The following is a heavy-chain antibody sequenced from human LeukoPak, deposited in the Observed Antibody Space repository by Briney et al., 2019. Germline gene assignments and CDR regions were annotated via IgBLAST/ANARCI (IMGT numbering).Heavy chain of an antibody. CDR1: GYTLTQLS. J-gene: IGHJ3*02. Sequence: ASVKVSCKVSGYTLTQLSVHWVRQAPGKGLEWMGGFDVEDGEIIYAQKFQGRVTMTEDTSTDTAYMELSSLRSEDTAVYYCATNRQIMVLGVVIMPAFDIWGQGTMVTVSS. CDR3: ATNRQIMVLGVVIMPAFDI. V-gene: IGHV1-24*01. CDR2: FDVEDGEI. D-gene: IGHD3-3*01.